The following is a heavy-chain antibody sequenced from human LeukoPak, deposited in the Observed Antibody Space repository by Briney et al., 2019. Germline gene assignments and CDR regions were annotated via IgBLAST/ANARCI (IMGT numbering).Heavy chain of an antibody. CDR3: VSRRGCSTGDDN. V-gene: IGHV3-74*01. Sequence: VGSLRLSCVASGFTVSDDWMRWVRHAPGKGLVWVSRITNDGGDASYADSLKGRFTISRDNAKNTPYLQMNSLQTEETAVYYFVSRRGCSTGDDNWGQGTLVTVSS. CDR2: ITNDGGDA. J-gene: IGHJ4*02. CDR1: GFTVSDDW. D-gene: IGHD5-18*01.